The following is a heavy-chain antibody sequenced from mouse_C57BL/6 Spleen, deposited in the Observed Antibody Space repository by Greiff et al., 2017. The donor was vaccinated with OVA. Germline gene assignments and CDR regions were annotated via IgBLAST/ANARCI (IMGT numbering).Heavy chain of an antibody. Sequence: VQGVESGPELVKPGASVKLSCKASGYTFTSYDINWVKQRPGQGLEWIGWIYPRDGSTKYNEKFKGKATLTVDTSSSTAYMELHSLTSEDSAVYFCARGGYYYGSSYDYFDYWGQGTTLTVSS. CDR2: IYPRDGST. CDR1: GYTFTSYD. D-gene: IGHD1-1*01. J-gene: IGHJ2*01. V-gene: IGHV1-85*01. CDR3: ARGGYYYGSSYDYFDY.